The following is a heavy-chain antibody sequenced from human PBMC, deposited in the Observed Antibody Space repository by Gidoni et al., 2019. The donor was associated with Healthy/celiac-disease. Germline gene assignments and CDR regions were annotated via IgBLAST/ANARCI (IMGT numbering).Heavy chain of an antibody. CDR3: ARVGGYCSGGSCYSAYYYYGMDV. CDR2: INHSGST. V-gene: IGHV4-34*01. J-gene: IGHJ6*02. CDR1: GGSFSGYY. D-gene: IGHD2-15*01. Sequence: QVQLQQWGAGLLKPSETLSLTCAVYGGSFSGYYWSWIRQPPGKGLEWIGEINHSGSTNYNPSLKSRVTISVDTSKNQFSLKLSSVTAADTAVYYCARVGGYCSGGSCYSAYYYYGMDVWGQGTTVTVSS.